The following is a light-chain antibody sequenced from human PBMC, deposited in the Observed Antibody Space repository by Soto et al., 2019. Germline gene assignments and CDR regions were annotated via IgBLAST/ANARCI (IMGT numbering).Light chain of an antibody. CDR3: QKYDSAPRT. CDR1: QGISSY. V-gene: IGKV1-27*01. Sequence: DIQMTQSPSSLSASVGDRVTITCRASQGISSYLAWYQQKPGKVPKLLIYAASTLQSGVPSRFSGSGSGTDFTLTISSLQAEDVATYYRQKYDSAPRTFGQGTKVEIK. J-gene: IGKJ1*01. CDR2: AAS.